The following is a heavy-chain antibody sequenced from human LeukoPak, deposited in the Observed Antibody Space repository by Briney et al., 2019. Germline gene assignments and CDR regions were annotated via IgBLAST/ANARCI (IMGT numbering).Heavy chain of an antibody. V-gene: IGHV1-18*01. Sequence: ASVKVSCKASGYTFTSYGISWVRQAPGQGLEWMGWISAYNGNTNYAQKLQGRVTMTTDTSTSTAYMELRSLRSEDTAMYYCAKERGGGTTGTLTFDIWGQGTMVTVSS. J-gene: IGHJ3*02. CDR3: AKERGGGTTGTLTFDI. D-gene: IGHD1-1*01. CDR2: ISAYNGNT. CDR1: GYTFTSYG.